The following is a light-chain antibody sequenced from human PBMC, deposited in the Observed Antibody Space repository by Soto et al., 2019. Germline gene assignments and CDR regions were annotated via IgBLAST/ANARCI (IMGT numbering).Light chain of an antibody. Sequence: DIQMTQSPSTLSASVGDRVTITCRASQSISSWLAWYQQKPGKAPKLLIHEASRLESGVPSRFSGSESGTEFTLTISGLHAEDFATDYCQQYTNFPLTFGGGTKVESK. V-gene: IGKV1-5*01. J-gene: IGKJ4*01. CDR2: EAS. CDR3: QQYTNFPLT. CDR1: QSISSW.